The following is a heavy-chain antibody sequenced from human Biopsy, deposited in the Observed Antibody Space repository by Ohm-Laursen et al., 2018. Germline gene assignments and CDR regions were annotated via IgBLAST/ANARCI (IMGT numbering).Heavy chain of an antibody. V-gene: IGHV4-39*01. CDR2: IYNSETT. CDR1: GDSISTSTTYY. CDR3: ARHPTGFWFDP. J-gene: IGHJ5*02. Sequence: LSLTCTVSGDSISTSTTYYWAWLRQPPGKGLEWIGSIYNSETTFYNPSLKSRVAISVDTSTNQFSLKVSSVTAADTALYYCARHPTGFWFDPWGHGTLVTVSS.